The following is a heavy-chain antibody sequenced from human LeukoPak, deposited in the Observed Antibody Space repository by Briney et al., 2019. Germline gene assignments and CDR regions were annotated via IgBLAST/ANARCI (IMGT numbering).Heavy chain of an antibody. J-gene: IGHJ4*02. CDR3: ATAKGSVAGLIDY. CDR1: GGSISSYY. V-gene: IGHV4-59*01. Sequence: PSETLSLTCTVSGGSISSYYWSWIRQPPGKGLEWIGYIYYSGSTNYNPSPKSRVTISVDTSKNQFSLKMSSMTAADTAVYYCATAKGSVAGLIDYWGQGTLVTVSS. CDR2: IYYSGST. D-gene: IGHD6-19*01.